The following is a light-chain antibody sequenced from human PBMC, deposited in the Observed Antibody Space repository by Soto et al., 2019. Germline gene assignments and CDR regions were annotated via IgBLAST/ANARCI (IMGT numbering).Light chain of an antibody. CDR2: KAS. J-gene: IGKJ3*01. V-gene: IGKV1-5*03. CDR1: QSISSW. CDR3: QQYSGYPFT. Sequence: DIQMTQSPSTLSASVGDRVTITCRASQSISSWLAWYQQKPGKARKLLIYKASSLESGVPSRFSGSGSGTEFTLTISSLQPDDFATYFCQQYSGYPFTFGPGTKVDIK.